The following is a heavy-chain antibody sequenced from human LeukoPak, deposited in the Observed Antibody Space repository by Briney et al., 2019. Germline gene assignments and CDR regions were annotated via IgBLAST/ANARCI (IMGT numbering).Heavy chain of an antibody. J-gene: IGHJ3*02. V-gene: IGHV4-61*02. CDR2: IYYSGST. CDR3: ARDRGYSYGLDAFDI. Sequence: SQTLSLTCTVSGGSISSGSYYWSWIRQPAGKGLEWIGSIYYSGSTNYNPSLKSRVTMSVDTSKNQFSLKLSSVTAADTAVYYCARDRGYSYGLDAFDIWGQGTMVTVSS. D-gene: IGHD5-18*01. CDR1: GGSISSGSYY.